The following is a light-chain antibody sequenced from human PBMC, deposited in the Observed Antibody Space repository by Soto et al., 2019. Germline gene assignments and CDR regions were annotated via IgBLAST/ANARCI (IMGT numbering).Light chain of an antibody. CDR2: DAS. J-gene: IGKJ1*01. CDR1: QSISSW. CDR3: QQYNSYSGT. Sequence: QMTQSPSALSASVGDRVTITCRASQSISSWLAWYQQKPGKAPKLLIYDASSLERGVPSRFSGSGAGTEFTLTISSLQSDDFATYYCQQYNSYSGTFGQGTKVEIK. V-gene: IGKV1-5*01.